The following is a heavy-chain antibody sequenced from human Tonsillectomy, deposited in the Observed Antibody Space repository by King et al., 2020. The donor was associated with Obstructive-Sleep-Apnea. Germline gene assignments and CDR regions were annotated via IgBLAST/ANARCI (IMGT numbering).Heavy chain of an antibody. D-gene: IGHD3-9*01. J-gene: IGHJ2*01. CDR2: IFYSGST. CDR1: GGSISSGDYY. CDR3: ARLYYDSLTGYYKGWYFDL. V-gene: IGHV4-30-4*01. Sequence: LQLQESGPGLVKPSQTLSLTCTVSGGSISSGDYYWSWIRQPPGKGLEWIAYIFYSGSTFYNPTLKSRVTISVDTSKNQLSLKLSSVTAADTAVYFCARLYYDSLTGYYKGWYFDLWGRGTLVTVSS.